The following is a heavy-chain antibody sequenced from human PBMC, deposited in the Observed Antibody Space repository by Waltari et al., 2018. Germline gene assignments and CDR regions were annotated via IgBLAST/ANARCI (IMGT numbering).Heavy chain of an antibody. CDR1: GFTVSNNY. V-gene: IGHV3-53*01. J-gene: IGHJ4*02. CDR2: IYSGGRT. Sequence: EVQLVESGGGLIQPGGSLRLSCAASGFTVSNNYMSWVRQAPGKGRGGGSVIYSGGRTNDADSWKGRFTISRDNSKNTLYLQMDSLRAEDTAVYYCARAALSGRGSLYYFDYWGQGTLVTVSS. CDR3: ARAALSGRGSLYYFDY. D-gene: IGHD2-21*01.